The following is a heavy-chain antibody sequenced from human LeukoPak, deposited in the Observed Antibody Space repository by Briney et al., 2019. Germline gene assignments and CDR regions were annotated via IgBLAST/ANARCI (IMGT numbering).Heavy chain of an antibody. Sequence: PSETLSLTCTVSGGSISSSDYYWGWIRQPPGKGLEWIGSIYYSGSTYYNPSLKSRVTIAVDTSKNQFSLKLSSVTAADTAVYYCAGYGSGNYYSYYYGIDVWGQGTTVTVSS. CDR3: AGYGSGNYYSYYYGIDV. CDR2: IYYSGST. CDR1: GGSISSSDYY. D-gene: IGHD3-10*01. J-gene: IGHJ6*02. V-gene: IGHV4-39*07.